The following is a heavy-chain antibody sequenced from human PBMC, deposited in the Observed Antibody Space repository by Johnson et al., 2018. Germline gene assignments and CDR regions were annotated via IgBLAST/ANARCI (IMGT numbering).Heavy chain of an antibody. CDR2: ISSSSSYI. CDR3: AKDRSSTWVFGAFDI. J-gene: IGHJ3*02. V-gene: IGHV3-21*04. Sequence: LVQSGGSLRLSCAASGFTFSSYSMNWVRQAPGKGLEWVSSISSSSSYIYYADSVKGRFTISRDNAKNSLYLQMNSLRAEDTALYYCAKDRSSTWVFGAFDIWGQGTMVTVSS. D-gene: IGHD6-13*01. CDR1: GFTFSSYS.